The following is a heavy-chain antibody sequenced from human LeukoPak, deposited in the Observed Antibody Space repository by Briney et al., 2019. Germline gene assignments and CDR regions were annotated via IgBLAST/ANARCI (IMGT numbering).Heavy chain of an antibody. Sequence: ASVTVSCKASGYTFTSYGISWVRQAPGQGLEWMGWISAYNGNTNYAQKLQGRVTMTTDTSTSTAYMELRSLRSDDTAVCYCARSGTSYSSSWYRLDYWGQGTLVTVSS. J-gene: IGHJ4*02. CDR1: GYTFTSYG. V-gene: IGHV1-18*01. CDR3: ARSGTSYSSSWYRLDY. CDR2: ISAYNGNT. D-gene: IGHD6-13*01.